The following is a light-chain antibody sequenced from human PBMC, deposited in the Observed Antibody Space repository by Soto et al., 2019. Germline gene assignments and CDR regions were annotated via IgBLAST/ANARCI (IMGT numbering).Light chain of an antibody. CDR2: GVS. J-gene: IGKJ1*01. V-gene: IGKV3D-15*01. Sequence: IVLTQSPGTLSLSPGERATLSCRASQTGSNSYLAWYQQKSGQAPRLLIYGVSTRATGIPARFSGSGSGTEFTLTISSLQSEDFAVYYCHHYSNWPWTFGQGTKVDIK. CDR3: HHYSNWPWT. CDR1: QTGSNSY.